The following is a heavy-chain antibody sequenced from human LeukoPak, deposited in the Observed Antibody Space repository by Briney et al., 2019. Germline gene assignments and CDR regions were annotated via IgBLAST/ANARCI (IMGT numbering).Heavy chain of an antibody. J-gene: IGHJ4*02. CDR3: ARGPGIAAAGSLDS. CDR2: INRSGST. D-gene: IGHD6-13*01. CDR1: GGSFSGYY. V-gene: IGHV4-34*01. Sequence: SETLSLTCAVYGGSFSGYYWSWIRQPPGKGLEWIGEINRSGSTNYNPSLKSRVTISVDTSKNQFSLKLSSVTAADTAVYFCARGPGIAAAGSLDSWGQGTLVTVSS.